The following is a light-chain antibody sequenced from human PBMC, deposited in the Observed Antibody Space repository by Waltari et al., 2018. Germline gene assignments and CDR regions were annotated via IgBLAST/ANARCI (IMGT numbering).Light chain of an antibody. V-gene: IGKV3-11*01. Sequence: EVVLTQSPATLSLSPGERATLSCTASQGVSYYLAWYQQKPGQAPRLLIYDASNRATGIPARFSGSGSGTDFTLTISSLEPEDFAVYYCQQRTNWPLTFGGGTKVEI. J-gene: IGKJ4*01. CDR1: QGVSYY. CDR3: QQRTNWPLT. CDR2: DAS.